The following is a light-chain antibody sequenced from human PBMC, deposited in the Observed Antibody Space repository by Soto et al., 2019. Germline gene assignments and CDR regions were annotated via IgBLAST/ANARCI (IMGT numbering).Light chain of an antibody. J-gene: IGLJ3*02. Sequence: QLVLTQPPSASGTPGQRVTISCSGSSSNIGSNYVYWYQQLPGTAPKLLIYRNNQRPSGVPDRFSGSKSGTSASLAISGLRSEDEADYYCAAWYDSLSGWVFGGGTKVTVL. CDR3: AAWYDSLSGWV. CDR2: RNN. CDR1: SSNIGSNY. V-gene: IGLV1-47*01.